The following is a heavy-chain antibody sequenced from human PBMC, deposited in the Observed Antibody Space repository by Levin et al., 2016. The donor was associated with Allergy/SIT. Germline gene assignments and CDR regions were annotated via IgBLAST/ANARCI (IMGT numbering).Heavy chain of an antibody. CDR2: MYYRGIT. CDR3: ASSVGLRSLEWATRPEWFDP. D-gene: IGHD3-3*01. J-gene: IGHJ5*02. V-gene: IGHV4-39*01. CDR1: GVSISSSSFH. Sequence: SETLSLTCSVSGVSISSSSFHWGWLRQSPGKGLEWIGIMYYRGITYYNPSLKSRVTISGDTSKNQFSLRLTSVTAADSAVYYCASSVGLRSLEWATRPEWFDPWGQGILVTVSS.